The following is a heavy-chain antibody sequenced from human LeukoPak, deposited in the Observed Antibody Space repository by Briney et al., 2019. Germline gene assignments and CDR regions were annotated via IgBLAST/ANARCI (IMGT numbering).Heavy chain of an antibody. CDR3: ARGTYYDFWSGTRETAFDI. J-gene: IGHJ3*02. V-gene: IGHV4-4*07. Sequence: SETLSLTCTVSGASISSYYWSWIRQPAGKGIEWLGRIYTSGSTNYNPSLKSRVTMSVGTSKNQFSLKLSSVTAADTAVYYCARGTYYDFWSGTRETAFDIWGQGTMVTVSS. CDR2: IYTSGST. D-gene: IGHD3-3*01. CDR1: GASISSYY.